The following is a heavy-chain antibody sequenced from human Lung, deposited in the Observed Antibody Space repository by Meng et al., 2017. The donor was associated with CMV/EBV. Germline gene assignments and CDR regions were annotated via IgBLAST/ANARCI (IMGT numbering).Heavy chain of an antibody. CDR3: ARADYYNLMDG. V-gene: IGHV4-30-4*02. Sequence: SXTLSLXCTVSGASIDSDNYYWSWIRQPPGKGLEWIGYIYYSGSSFYNPSLKSRVTISLNMSKNQFSLYLSSVTAADTAVYYCARADYYNLMDGWGQGTTVTVSS. CDR2: IYYSGSS. CDR1: GASIDSDNYY. J-gene: IGHJ6*02.